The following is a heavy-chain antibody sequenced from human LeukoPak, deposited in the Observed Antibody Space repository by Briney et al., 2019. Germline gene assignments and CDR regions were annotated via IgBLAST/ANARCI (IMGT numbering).Heavy chain of an antibody. CDR2: ISYDGSNK. V-gene: IGHV3-30*18. J-gene: IGHJ3*02. CDR1: GFSFSNYG. CDR3: AKARDAFDI. Sequence: GGSLRLSCAASGFSFSNYGMHWVRQAPGKGLEWVAVISYDGSNKYYADSVKGRFTISRDNPKKTLILQMNSLTGEDTAVYYCAKARDAFDIWGQGTMVTVSS.